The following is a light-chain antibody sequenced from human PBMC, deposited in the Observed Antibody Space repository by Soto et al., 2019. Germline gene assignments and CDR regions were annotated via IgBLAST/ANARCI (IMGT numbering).Light chain of an antibody. V-gene: IGKV3-15*01. J-gene: IGKJ4*01. CDR3: QQYNRWPPLT. CDR2: GAS. CDR1: QSVNSN. Sequence: DIVMTQSPATLSVSPGXRATLSCRASQSVNSNLAWYQQKPGQAPRLLIYGASTRATGITDRFSGSGSGTEFTLTISSLQSEDFAVYYCQQYNRWPPLTFGGGTKVDIK.